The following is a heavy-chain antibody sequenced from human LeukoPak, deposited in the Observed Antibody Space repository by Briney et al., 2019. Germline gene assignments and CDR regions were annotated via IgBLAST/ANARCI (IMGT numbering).Heavy chain of an antibody. V-gene: IGHV1-3*01. J-gene: IGHJ6*04. D-gene: IGHD2/OR15-2a*01. CDR3: ASSSTFDWGAYFYAMDV. Sequence: ASVKVSCKASGYTFTNYAIHWVRQAPGQGLEWMAWINAGNGNTKYSQNFQGRVTMTRDTSANTVYMELSSLMSEDTAVYFCASSSTFDWGAYFYAMDVWGKGTTVIVSS. CDR1: GYTFTNYA. CDR2: INAGNGNT.